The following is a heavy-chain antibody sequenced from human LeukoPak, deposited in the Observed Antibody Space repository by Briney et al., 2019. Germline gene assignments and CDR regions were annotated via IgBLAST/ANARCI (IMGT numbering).Heavy chain of an antibody. CDR2: ISYDGSNK. CDR3: AKDLLYFDWLLPDY. Sequence: GGSLRLSCAASGFTFSSYGMHWVRQAPGKGLEWVAVISYDGSNKYYADSVKGRFTISRDNSKNTLYLQMNSLRAEETAVYYCAKDLLYFDWLLPDYWGQGTLVTVSS. J-gene: IGHJ4*02. V-gene: IGHV3-30*18. D-gene: IGHD3-9*01. CDR1: GFTFSSYG.